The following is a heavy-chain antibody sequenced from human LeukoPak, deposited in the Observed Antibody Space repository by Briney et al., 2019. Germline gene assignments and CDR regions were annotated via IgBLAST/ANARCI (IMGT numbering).Heavy chain of an antibody. CDR1: GFTFSNRS. J-gene: IGHJ4*02. V-gene: IGHV3-23*01. Sequence: GGSLRLSCAASGFTFSNRSMSWVRQAPGRGLEWVSTIGASDGTTYYADSVKGRFTISRDNSKNTLYLQMNSLRAEDTAIYYCAKLLPNWGQGTLVTVSS. CDR3: AKLLPN. CDR2: IGASDGTT.